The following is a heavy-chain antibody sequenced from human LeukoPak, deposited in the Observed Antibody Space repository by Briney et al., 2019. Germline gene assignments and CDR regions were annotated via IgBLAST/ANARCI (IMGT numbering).Heavy chain of an antibody. CDR1: GYTFTGYY. D-gene: IGHD6-19*01. V-gene: IGHV1-2*02. CDR2: INANSGGT. J-gene: IGHJ4*02. Sequence: GASVKVPCKASGYTFTGYYIHWVRQAPGQGLEWMGWINANSGGTNYAQKFQGRVTMTRDTSISTAYMELSRLRSDDTAVYYCARNGYSSGWYEYYFDYWGQGTLVTVSS. CDR3: ARNGYSSGWYEYYFDY.